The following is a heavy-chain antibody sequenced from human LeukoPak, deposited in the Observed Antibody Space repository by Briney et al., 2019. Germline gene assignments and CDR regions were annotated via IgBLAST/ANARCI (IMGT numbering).Heavy chain of an antibody. CDR3: AREGYGDYALAAFDI. J-gene: IGHJ3*02. Sequence: ASVKVSRKASEYTFTGHYLHWVRQAPGQGFEWMGWINPYSGGTTYAQKFQGRVTMTTDTSISTAYMELSRLRDDDTAVYYCAREGYGDYALAAFDIWDQGTLVTVSA. CDR1: EYTFTGHY. V-gene: IGHV1-2*02. D-gene: IGHD4-17*01. CDR2: INPYSGGT.